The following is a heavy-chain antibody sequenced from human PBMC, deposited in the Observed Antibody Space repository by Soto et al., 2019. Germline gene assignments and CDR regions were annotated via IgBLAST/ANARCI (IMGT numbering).Heavy chain of an antibody. D-gene: IGHD6-19*01. CDR2: IFHTGSA. V-gene: IGHV4-59*08. CDR1: GDSISIYY. J-gene: IGHJ4*02. Sequence: SETLSLTCTVSGDSISIYYWSWIRQPPGKGLEWIGYIFHTGSANYNPSLKSRVTISIDTSKNQFSLRLSSVTAADTAVYYCARQPYTSGAYYFDYWGQGTLVTVSS. CDR3: ARQPYTSGAYYFDY.